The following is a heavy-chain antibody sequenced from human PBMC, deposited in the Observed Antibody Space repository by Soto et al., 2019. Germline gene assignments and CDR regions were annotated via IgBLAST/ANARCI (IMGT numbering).Heavy chain of an antibody. Sequence: SETLSLTCTVSGGSISSSSYYWGWIRQPPGKGLEWIGSIYYSGSTYYNPSLKSRVIISVDTSKNQFSLKLSSVTAADTAVYYCARLGNPTDDAFDIWGQGTMVTVSS. J-gene: IGHJ3*02. V-gene: IGHV4-39*01. CDR3: ARLGNPTDDAFDI. CDR2: IYYSGST. CDR1: GGSISSSSYY.